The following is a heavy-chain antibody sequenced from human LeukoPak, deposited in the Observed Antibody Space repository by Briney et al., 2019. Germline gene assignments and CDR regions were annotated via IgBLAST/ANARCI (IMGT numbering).Heavy chain of an antibody. V-gene: IGHV4-39*07. CDR2: IYYSGST. Sequence: PSETLSLTCTVSGDSISSSSSYWGWIRQPPGKGLEWIGSIYYSGSTYYNPSLKSRVTISVDTSKNQFSLKLSSVTAADTAVYYCARSHSRRVYAFDIWGQGTMVTVSS. CDR3: ARSHSRRVYAFDI. J-gene: IGHJ3*02. D-gene: IGHD2-21*01. CDR1: GDSISSSSSY.